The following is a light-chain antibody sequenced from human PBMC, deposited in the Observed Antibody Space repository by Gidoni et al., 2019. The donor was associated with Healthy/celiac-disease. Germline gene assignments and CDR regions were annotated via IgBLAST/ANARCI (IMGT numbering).Light chain of an antibody. CDR1: QSVSSY. J-gene: IGKJ4*01. V-gene: IGKV3-11*01. CDR3: QQRSNWPPLT. CDR2: DAS. Sequence: IVLAQSPATLSLSPGERATRSSRASQSVSSYLAWSQQKPGQAPRLLIYDASNRATGIPARFSGSGSGTDFTLTISSLEPEDFAVYYCQQRSNWPPLTFGGGTKVEIK.